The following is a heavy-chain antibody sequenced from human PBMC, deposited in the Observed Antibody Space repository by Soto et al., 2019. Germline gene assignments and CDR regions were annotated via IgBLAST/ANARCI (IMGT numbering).Heavy chain of an antibody. D-gene: IGHD4-17*01. CDR1: GIFFSSYG. Sequence: QVQLVESGGGVVQAGGSLRLSCAVSGIFFSSYGMHWVRQAPGKGLEWVALISHDGSSSYYADSVRGRFTISRDNSRDTVFIQLSGLRTEDSALYYCMTPGSADHSDYWGQGTLVTVSS. CDR2: ISHDGSSS. CDR3: MTPGSADHSDY. J-gene: IGHJ4*02. V-gene: IGHV3-30*03.